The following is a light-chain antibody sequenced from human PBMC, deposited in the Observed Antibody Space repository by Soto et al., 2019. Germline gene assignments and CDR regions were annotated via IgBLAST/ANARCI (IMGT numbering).Light chain of an antibody. J-gene: IGLJ3*02. CDR2: DVS. CDR1: SSDVNDYNF. Sequence: QSALTQPASVSGSPGQSITISCTGVSSDVNDYNFVSWYQQHPGKAPKLIMCDVSQRPSGVSDRFSGSRSGNTASLTISGLQAEEEADYYCSSYPSTNTVVFGGGTKLTVL. CDR3: SSYPSTNTVV. V-gene: IGLV2-14*03.